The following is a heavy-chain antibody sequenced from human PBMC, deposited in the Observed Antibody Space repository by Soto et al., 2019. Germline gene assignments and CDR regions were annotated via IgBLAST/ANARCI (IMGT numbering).Heavy chain of an antibody. V-gene: IGHV3-23*01. CDR1: GFTFSSYA. J-gene: IGHJ6*02. CDR3: AKALGGYDLSDTTYYYYYNGMDV. CDR2: ISGSGGST. D-gene: IGHD5-12*01. Sequence: TGGSLRLSCAASGFTFSSYAMSWVRQAPGKGLEWVSAISGSGGSTYYADSVKGRFTISRDNSKNTLYLQMNSLRAEDTAVHYCAKALGGYDLSDTTYYYYYNGMDVWGQGTTVTVSS.